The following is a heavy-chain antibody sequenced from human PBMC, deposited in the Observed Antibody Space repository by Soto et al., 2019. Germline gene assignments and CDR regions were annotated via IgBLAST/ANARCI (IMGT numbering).Heavy chain of an antibody. V-gene: IGHV3-53*04. J-gene: IGHJ6*03. D-gene: IGHD5-12*01. CDR3: ARGNVDIVAPDYFYYCYLDV. CDR1: GFTVSSNY. Sequence: EVQLVESGGGLVQPGGSLRLSCAASGFTVSSNYMSWVRQAPGKGLEWVSVIYSGGSTYYADSVKGRFTISRHNSKNTLYLQMNSLRAEDTAVYYCARGNVDIVAPDYFYYCYLDVWGKGTTVTVSS. CDR2: IYSGGST.